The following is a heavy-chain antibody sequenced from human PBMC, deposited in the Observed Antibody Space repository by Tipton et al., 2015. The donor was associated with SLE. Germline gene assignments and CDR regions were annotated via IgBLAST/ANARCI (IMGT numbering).Heavy chain of an antibody. Sequence: TLSLTCAVYGESFSGYYWSWIRQPPGKGLEWIGEINHRGSTNYNPSLKSRVTMSVDTSKNQFSLKLSSVTAADTAVYYCARVGSVAGPPYFDYWGQGTLVTVSS. V-gene: IGHV4-34*01. CDR1: GESFSGYY. D-gene: IGHD6-19*01. CDR2: INHRGST. CDR3: ARVGSVAGPPYFDY. J-gene: IGHJ4*02.